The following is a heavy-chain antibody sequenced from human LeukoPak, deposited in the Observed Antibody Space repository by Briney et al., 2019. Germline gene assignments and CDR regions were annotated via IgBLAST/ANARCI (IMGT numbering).Heavy chain of an antibody. CDR2: MYHSGST. Sequence: ASETLSLTCTVSGGSISSSNNYWGGLHQPPGKHRDWIGSMYHSGSTYYTASLRSRVTISVDTSNTHLSLRLISVTAADTAVYYCARHSALGRAFDVWGQGTMVTVSA. CDR3: ARHSALGRAFDV. J-gene: IGHJ3*01. V-gene: IGHV4-39*01. CDR1: GGSISSSNNY.